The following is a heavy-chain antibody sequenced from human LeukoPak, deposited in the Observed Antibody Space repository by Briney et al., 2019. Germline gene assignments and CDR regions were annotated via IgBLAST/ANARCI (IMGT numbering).Heavy chain of an antibody. CDR1: GFTFDDYA. Sequence: GRSLRLSCAGSGFTFDDYAIHWVRQAPGKGLEWVSGIGWNIGSTGYADSVKGRFTISRDNAKNSLYLQMNSLRAEDTALYYCARGRRGSNTGITASGWGFHFDYWGRGTLVTVSS. CDR2: IGWNIGST. V-gene: IGHV3-9*01. D-gene: IGHD6-13*01. J-gene: IGHJ4*02. CDR3: ARGRRGSNTGITASGWGFHFDY.